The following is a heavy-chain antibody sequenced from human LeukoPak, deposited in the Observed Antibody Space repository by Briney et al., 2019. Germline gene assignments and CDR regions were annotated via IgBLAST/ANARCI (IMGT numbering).Heavy chain of an antibody. D-gene: IGHD6-19*01. CDR3: ARGDKSSGWYFLDY. Sequence: GGSLRLSCTTSGFTFRSSSFNWVRQVPGKGLDWVASISSSGSYKYYSDSVEGRFTISRDNAKTSLNLQVNSLRAEDTAVYYCARGDKSSGWYFLDYWGRGTLVTVSS. CDR1: GFTFRSSS. J-gene: IGHJ4*02. V-gene: IGHV3-21*01. CDR2: ISSSGSYK.